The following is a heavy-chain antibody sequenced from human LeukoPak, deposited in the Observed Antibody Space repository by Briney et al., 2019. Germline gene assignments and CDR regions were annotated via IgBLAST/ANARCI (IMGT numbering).Heavy chain of an antibody. CDR1: GGSISSGSYY. D-gene: IGHD6-19*01. V-gene: IGHV4-39*01. J-gene: IGHJ5*02. CDR3: ARHVGSSGWYMWFDP. Sequence: SETLSLTCTVSGGSISSGSYYWGWIRQPPGKGLGWIGSIFYSGSTYYNPSLKSRVTISVDTSKNQFSLRLSSVTAADTAVYYCARHVGSSGWYMWFDPWGQGTLVTVSS. CDR2: IFYSGST.